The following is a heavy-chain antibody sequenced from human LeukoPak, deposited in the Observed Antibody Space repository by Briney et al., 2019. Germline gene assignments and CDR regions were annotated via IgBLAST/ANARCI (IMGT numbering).Heavy chain of an antibody. D-gene: IGHD6-19*01. CDR1: GFTFSSYW. V-gene: IGHV3-7*01. J-gene: IGHJ4*02. CDR2: IKQDGSEK. Sequence: PGGSLSLSCAASGFTFSSYWMSWVRQAPGKGLEWVANIKQDGSEKYYVDSVKGRFTISRDNAKNSLYLQMNSLRAEDTAVYYCARDYLGSSSGWYPRVYWGQGTLVTVSS. CDR3: ARDYLGSSSGWYPRVY.